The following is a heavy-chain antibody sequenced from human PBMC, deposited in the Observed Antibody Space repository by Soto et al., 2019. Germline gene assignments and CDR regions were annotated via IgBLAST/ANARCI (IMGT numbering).Heavy chain of an antibody. V-gene: IGHV3-23*04. D-gene: IGHD3-16*01. J-gene: IGHJ3*02. CDR3: AKWGHAFDI. CDR1: GFTFDSFA. Sequence: EVQLVESGGGLIEPGGSLRLSCAASGFTFDSFAMNWVRQAPGKGLEWVSSVSGSGSTTYYADSVKGRFIISRDNSKNTLYLHMKSLRVENTAVYSCAKWGHAFDIWGQGTIVSVSS. CDR2: VSGSGSTT.